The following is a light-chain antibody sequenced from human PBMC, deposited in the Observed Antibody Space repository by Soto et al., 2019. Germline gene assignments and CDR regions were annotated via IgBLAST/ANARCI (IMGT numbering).Light chain of an antibody. CDR2: ENN. Sequence: THPPSVSAAPGQKVTIFCSGSSSNIGNNYVSWYQQLPGTAPKLLIYENNKRPSGIPDRFSGSKSGTSATLGITGLQTGDEADYYCGTWDSSLSAHVFGTGTKVTVL. CDR1: SSNIGNNY. CDR3: GTWDSSLSAHV. J-gene: IGLJ1*01. V-gene: IGLV1-51*02.